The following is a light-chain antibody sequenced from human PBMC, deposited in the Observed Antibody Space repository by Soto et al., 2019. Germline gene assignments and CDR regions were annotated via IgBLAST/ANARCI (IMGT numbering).Light chain of an antibody. CDR1: QSVSRN. Sequence: EIMLTQSPATLSVSLGERATLSCRASQSVSRNLAWYQQKPDQAPRLIIYGASTRATGIPARFSGSGSGTEFTLTISSLQSEDFAVYYCQQYNNWPPWTFGPGTKVEVK. CDR3: QQYNNWPPWT. CDR2: GAS. J-gene: IGKJ1*01. V-gene: IGKV3-15*01.